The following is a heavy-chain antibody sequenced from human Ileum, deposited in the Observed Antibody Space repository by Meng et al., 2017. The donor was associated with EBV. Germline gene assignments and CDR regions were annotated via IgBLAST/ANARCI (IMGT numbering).Heavy chain of an antibody. CDR1: GYTLSNHA. CDR3: ARVERGVKFDK. CDR2: INAENGNP. V-gene: IGHV1-3*01. J-gene: IGHJ4*01. D-gene: IGHD2-21*01. Sequence: VQVLQSGAEVKKPGDSAKLSCKSSGYTLSNHALPWVRQAPGQRPEWMGWINAENGNPKYSQKFQGRVTITRNTPASTVYMDVRSLKSEDTAVYFCARVERGVKFDKWGQGTLVTVSS.